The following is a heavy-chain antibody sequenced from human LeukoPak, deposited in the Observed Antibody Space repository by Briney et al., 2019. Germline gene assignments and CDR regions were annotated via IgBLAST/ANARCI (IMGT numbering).Heavy chain of an antibody. J-gene: IGHJ5*02. CDR2: IYYSGST. CDR1: GGSISSGGYF. Sequence: SETLSLTCTVSGGSISSGGYFWSWIRQYPGKGLEWIGYIYYSGSTHYSPSLRSRLTMSLDTSKNQFSLKLTSVTAADTAVYYCARDLSTVTTSAWFDPWGQGTLVTVSS. CDR3: ARDLSTVTTSAWFDP. V-gene: IGHV4-31*03. D-gene: IGHD4-17*01.